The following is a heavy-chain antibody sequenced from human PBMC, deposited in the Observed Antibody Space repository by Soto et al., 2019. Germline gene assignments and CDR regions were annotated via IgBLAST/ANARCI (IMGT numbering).Heavy chain of an antibody. CDR1: GDSVSSDSAA. V-gene: IGHV6-1*01. Sequence: SQTLSLTCAISGDSVSSDSAAWNWIRQSPSRGLEWLGRTYYRSKWYNEYAVSVKSRIAINPDTSKNQFSLQLNSVTPEDTAVYYCAKAGGYSSSTNCMDVWGQGTTVTVSS. CDR3: AKAGGYSSSTNCMDV. J-gene: IGHJ6*02. CDR2: TYYRSKWYN. D-gene: IGHD6-13*01.